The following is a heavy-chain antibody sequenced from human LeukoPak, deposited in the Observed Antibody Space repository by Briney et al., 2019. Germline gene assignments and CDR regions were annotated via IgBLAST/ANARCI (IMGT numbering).Heavy chain of an antibody. V-gene: IGHV1-46*02. CDR1: GYTFHKNY. Sequence: GASVKVSCKASGYTFHKNYMHWLRQSPGQRLGGMGRINPYEGSTADAHSLKGRVTVTRDTSTNAVYMELSSLRDEDTGVYYCAREAHRDRAVTGMRAFDVWGQGTMVTVSS. CDR2: INPYEGST. CDR3: AREAHRDRAVTGMRAFDV. J-gene: IGHJ3*01. D-gene: IGHD2-21*02.